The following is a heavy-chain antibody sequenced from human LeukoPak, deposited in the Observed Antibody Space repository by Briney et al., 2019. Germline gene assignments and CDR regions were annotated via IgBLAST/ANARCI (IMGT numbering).Heavy chain of an antibody. CDR3: ARHEASLDY. CDR2: IKQDGSEK. CDR1: GFTFSSYS. V-gene: IGHV3-7*01. J-gene: IGHJ4*02. D-gene: IGHD2-2*01. Sequence: GGSLRLSCAASGFTFSSYSMNWVRQAPGKGLEWVANIKQDGSEKYYVDSVKGRFTISRDNAKNSLYLQMNSLRAEDTAVYYCARHEASLDYWGQGTLVTVSS.